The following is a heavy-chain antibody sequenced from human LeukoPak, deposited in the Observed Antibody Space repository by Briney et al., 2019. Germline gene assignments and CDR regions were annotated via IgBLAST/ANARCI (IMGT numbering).Heavy chain of an antibody. CDR2: IDYSGSS. CDR3: ALAPNSNWFDF. Sequence: PSETLSLTCSVSGDSISSFYWNWIRQPPGKRLEWIGNIDYSGSSNYNPSLESRVTISIDTSREQFFLKLDSVTAADTAVYYCALAPNSNWFDFWGQGTLVTVSS. J-gene: IGHJ5*01. CDR1: GDSISSFY. V-gene: IGHV4-59*08. D-gene: IGHD2-8*01.